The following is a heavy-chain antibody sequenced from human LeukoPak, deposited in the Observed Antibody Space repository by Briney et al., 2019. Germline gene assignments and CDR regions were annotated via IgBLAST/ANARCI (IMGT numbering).Heavy chain of an antibody. J-gene: IGHJ4*02. CDR2: IWHSGST. CDR3: AFYNRGWYFDY. D-gene: IGHD1-14*01. Sequence: PGGSLRLSCAASGFTFSSYAMSWVRQPPGKGLEWIGEIWHSGSTNYNPSLRSRVAISVDKSKNQFSLKLSSVTAADTAMYYCAFYNRGWYFDYWGQGTLVTVSS. CDR1: GFTFSSYAM. V-gene: IGHV4-4*02.